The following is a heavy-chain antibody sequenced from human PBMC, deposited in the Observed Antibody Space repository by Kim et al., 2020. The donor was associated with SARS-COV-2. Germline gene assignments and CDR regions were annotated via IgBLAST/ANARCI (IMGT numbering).Heavy chain of an antibody. CDR1: GFTFSSYS. CDR2: ISSSSSYI. D-gene: IGHD3-9*01. CDR3: AISSGILTGYGGLSGGMDV. Sequence: GGSLRLSCAASGFTFSSYSMNWVRQSPGKGLEWVSSISSSSSYIYYADSVKGRFTISRDNAKNSLYLQMNSLRAEDTAVYYCAISSGILTGYGGLSGGMDVWGQGTTVTVSS. V-gene: IGHV3-21*01. J-gene: IGHJ6*02.